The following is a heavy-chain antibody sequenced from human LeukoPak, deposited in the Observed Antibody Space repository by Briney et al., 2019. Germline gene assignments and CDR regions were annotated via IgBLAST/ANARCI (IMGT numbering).Heavy chain of an antibody. Sequence: PGGSLRLSCAASGFTFSSYAMHWVRQAPGKGLEWVAVISYDGSNKYYADSVKGRFTISRDNSKNTLYLQMNSLRAEDTAVYYCARARTTPICSGGSCYSFYYYYGMDVWGQGTTVTVSS. CDR3: ARARTTPICSGGSCYSFYYYYGMDV. CDR2: ISYDGSNK. J-gene: IGHJ6*02. D-gene: IGHD2-15*01. V-gene: IGHV3-30-3*01. CDR1: GFTFSSYA.